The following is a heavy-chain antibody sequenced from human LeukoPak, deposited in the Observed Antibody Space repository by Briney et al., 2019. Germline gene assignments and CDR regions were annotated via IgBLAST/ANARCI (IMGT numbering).Heavy chain of an antibody. CDR1: GGSISSSSYY. D-gene: IGHD5-24*01. Sequence: SETLSLTCTVSGGSISSSSYYWGWIRQPPGKGLEWIGSIYYSGSTYYNPSLKSRVTISVDTSNNQFSLKLSSVTAADTAVYYCARGRDGYSYNWFDPWGQGTLVTVSS. V-gene: IGHV4-39*01. CDR3: ARGRDGYSYNWFDP. CDR2: IYYSGST. J-gene: IGHJ5*02.